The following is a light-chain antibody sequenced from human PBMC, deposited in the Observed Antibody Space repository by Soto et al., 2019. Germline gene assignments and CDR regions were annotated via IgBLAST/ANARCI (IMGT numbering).Light chain of an antibody. Sequence: DIQLTQSPSFLSASVGDRVTITCRASQGISSDLAWYQQKPGKAPNLLIYGASNLQTGVPSRFSGSGSGTEFTLTISSLQPEDFATYYCQQRNIYPITCGQGTRLEIK. J-gene: IGKJ5*01. CDR3: QQRNIYPIT. CDR2: GAS. CDR1: QGISSD. V-gene: IGKV1-9*01.